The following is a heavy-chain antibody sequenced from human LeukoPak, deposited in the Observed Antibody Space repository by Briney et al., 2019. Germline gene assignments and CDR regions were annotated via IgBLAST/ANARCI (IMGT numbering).Heavy chain of an antibody. CDR3: AKDHRVAVATNYYYYYMDV. CDR2: IWYDGSNK. V-gene: IGHV3-33*06. Sequence: PGRSLRLSCAASGFTFSSYGMHWVRQAPGKGLEWVAVIWYDGSNKYYADSVKGRFTISRDNSKNTLYLQMNSLRAGDTAVYYCAKDHRVAVATNYYYYYMDVWGKGTTVTVSS. D-gene: IGHD6-19*01. J-gene: IGHJ6*03. CDR1: GFTFSSYG.